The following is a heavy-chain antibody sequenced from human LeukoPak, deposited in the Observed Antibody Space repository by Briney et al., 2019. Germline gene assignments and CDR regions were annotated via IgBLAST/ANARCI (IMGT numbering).Heavy chain of an antibody. D-gene: IGHD1-26*01. CDR1: GGSISSGGYY. Sequence: PSETLSLTCTVSGGSISSGGYYWSWIRQHPGKGLEWIVYIYYSGSTYYNPSLKRRVTISVDTSKHQFSLKLSSVTAADTAVYYCARRDGTSIVGATDWSFDLWGRGTLVTVSS. CDR3: ARRDGTSIVGATDWSFDL. V-gene: IGHV4-31*03. CDR2: IYYSGST. J-gene: IGHJ2*01.